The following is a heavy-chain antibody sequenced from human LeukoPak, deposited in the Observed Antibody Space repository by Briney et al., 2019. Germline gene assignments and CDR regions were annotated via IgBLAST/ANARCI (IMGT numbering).Heavy chain of an antibody. V-gene: IGHV4-38-2*01. J-gene: IGHJ4*02. CDR3: ASQPEGSMIVVSYYFDY. D-gene: IGHD3-22*01. CDR1: GYSISSGNY. CDR2: IYHSGST. Sequence: SETLSLSCAVSGYSISSGNYWGGSRQPPGKGLEWIGSIYHSGSTYYTPSLKRRVTISVDTSKNQFSLKLSSVTAADTAVYYCASQPEGSMIVVSYYFDYWGQGTLVTVSS.